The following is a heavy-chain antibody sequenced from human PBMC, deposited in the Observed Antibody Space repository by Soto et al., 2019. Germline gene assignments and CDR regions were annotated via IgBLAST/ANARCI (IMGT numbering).Heavy chain of an antibody. V-gene: IGHV3-48*02. CDR1: GFTFTTYS. CDR2: ISSSSSTI. CDR3: ARDLGISLVRGVWAGLFDY. D-gene: IGHD3-10*01. Sequence: GGSLRLSCAASGFTFTTYSMNWVRQAPGKGLEWVSYISSSSSTIYQPDSVKGRFTISRDNAKNSLYLQMNSLRDEDTAVYYCARDLGISLVRGVWAGLFDYWGQGTLVTVSS. J-gene: IGHJ4*02.